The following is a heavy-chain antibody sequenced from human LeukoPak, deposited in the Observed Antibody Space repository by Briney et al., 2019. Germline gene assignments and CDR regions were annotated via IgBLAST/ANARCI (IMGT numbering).Heavy chain of an antibody. CDR2: IYYSGSA. Sequence: SETLSLTCTVSGGSISSSSYYWGWIRQPPGKGLEWIGSIYYSGSAYYNPSLKSRVTISVDTSKNQFSLKLSSVTAADTAVYYCARQTQQYQLLSDFDYWGQGTLVTVSS. CDR1: GGSISSSSYY. J-gene: IGHJ4*02. V-gene: IGHV4-39*01. CDR3: ARQTQQYQLLSDFDY. D-gene: IGHD2-2*01.